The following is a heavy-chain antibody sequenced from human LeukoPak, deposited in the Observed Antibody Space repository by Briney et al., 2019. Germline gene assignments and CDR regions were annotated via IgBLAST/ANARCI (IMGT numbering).Heavy chain of an antibody. J-gene: IGHJ6*03. Sequence: GGPPGLSFAPSGFTFSSYTMNWFRQAPGKGLGWASSIVTLSSYIYYADSVKGRFTISRDNAKNSLYLQMNSLRAEDTAVYYCARRPFPPTTVTTSYFYMDVWGKGTTVTVSS. CDR2: IVTLSSYI. CDR1: GFTFSSYT. D-gene: IGHD4-11*01. V-gene: IGHV3-21*01. CDR3: ARRPFPPTTVTTSYFYMDV.